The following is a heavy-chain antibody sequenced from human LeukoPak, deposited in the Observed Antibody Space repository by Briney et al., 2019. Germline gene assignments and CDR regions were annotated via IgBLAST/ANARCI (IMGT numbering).Heavy chain of an antibody. CDR3: ARDGRQWVPLNWFDP. J-gene: IGHJ5*02. CDR1: GYTFNTYG. Sequence: ASVKVSCKASGYTFNTYGINWVRQAPGQGLEWMGWISAYNGNTNYAQNFQGRITLTTDTSTSTAYMELTSLRFDDTAVYYYARDGRQWVPLNWFDPWGQGTLVIVSS. V-gene: IGHV1-18*04. CDR2: ISAYNGNT. D-gene: IGHD6-19*01.